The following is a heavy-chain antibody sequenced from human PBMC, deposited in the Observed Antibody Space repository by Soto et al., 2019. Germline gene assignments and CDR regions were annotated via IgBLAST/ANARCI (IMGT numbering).Heavy chain of an antibody. J-gene: IGHJ3*02. D-gene: IGHD2-15*01. CDR2: IYPGDSDT. CDR1: GYSFTSYW. V-gene: IGHV5-51*01. Sequence: EVQLVQSGAEVKKPGESLKISCKGSGYSFTSYWIGWVRQMPGKGLEWMGIIYPGDSDTRYSPSFQGQVTISADKSISTAYLQWSSLKASDTAMYYCARLTPGNYCSGGSCYSSAFDIWGQGTMVTVSS. CDR3: ARLTPGNYCSGGSCYSSAFDI.